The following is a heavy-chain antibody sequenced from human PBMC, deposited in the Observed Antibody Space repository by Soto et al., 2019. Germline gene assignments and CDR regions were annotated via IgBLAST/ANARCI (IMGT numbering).Heavy chain of an antibody. D-gene: IGHD3-3*01. V-gene: IGHV1-2*04. Sequence: QVQLVQSGAEVKKPGASVKVSCKASGYTFTGYYMHWVRQAPGQGLEWMGWINPNSGGTNYAQKFQGWVTMTRDTSISTAYMELSXLRSDDTAVYYCARAPYYDFWSGYRGYYFDYWGQGTLVTVSS. CDR2: INPNSGGT. J-gene: IGHJ4*02. CDR1: GYTFTGYY. CDR3: ARAPYYDFWSGYRGYYFDY.